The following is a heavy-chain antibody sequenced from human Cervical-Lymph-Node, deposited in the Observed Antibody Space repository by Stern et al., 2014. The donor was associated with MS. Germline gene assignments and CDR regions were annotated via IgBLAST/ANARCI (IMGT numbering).Heavy chain of an antibody. CDR1: GYNFIDHA. J-gene: IGHJ4*02. D-gene: IGHD4-11*01. CDR3: AIQPDYSDFLDF. Sequence: QVQLVQSGAEVKKPGASMTISCKTSGYNFIDHAIHWVRQAPGQRLEWMGWINGGPGTTKYSQKFQGRVSFTRDKAASAAYMDLSSLSPDDTAVYYCAIQPDYSDFLDFWGQGTLVTVSS. V-gene: IGHV1-3*01. CDR2: INGGPGTT.